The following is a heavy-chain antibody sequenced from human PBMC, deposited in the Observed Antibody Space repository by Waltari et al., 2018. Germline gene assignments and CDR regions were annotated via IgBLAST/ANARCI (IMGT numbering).Heavy chain of an antibody. D-gene: IGHD3-3*01. V-gene: IGHV3-11*01. J-gene: IGHJ4*02. CDR2: VSSRDNII. Sequence: QVQLVESGGGLVNPGGSLRLSCAASGFSFSDYYMTWIRQAPGKGAKGIAYVSSRDNIIYHADSVKGRLTISRDKAKNSLFLQMKSLRAEDTAVYYCARAREQNYDFWNGYSFYFDHWGQGALVTVSS. CDR1: GFSFSDYY. CDR3: ARAREQNYDFWNGYSFYFDH.